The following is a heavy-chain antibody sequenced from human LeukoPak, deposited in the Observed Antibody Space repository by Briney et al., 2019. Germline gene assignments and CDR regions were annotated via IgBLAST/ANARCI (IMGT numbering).Heavy chain of an antibody. J-gene: IGHJ4*02. CDR3: VRGGVDY. V-gene: IGHV3-23*01. CDR2: ISGSGGST. Sequence: GGSLRLSCAASGFTFSSYAMSWVRQAPGKGLEWVSAISGSGGSTYYADSVKGRFTISRDNAKNTVYLQMNSLRVEDTAVYYCVRGGVDYWGQGTLVTVSS. CDR1: GFTFSSYA. D-gene: IGHD3-16*01.